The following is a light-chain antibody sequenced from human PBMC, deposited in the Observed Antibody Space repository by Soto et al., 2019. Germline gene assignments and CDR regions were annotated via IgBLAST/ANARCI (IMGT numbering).Light chain of an antibody. CDR1: QSITNNY. V-gene: IGKV3D-20*01. J-gene: IGKJ4*01. Sequence: DIVLTQAPATLSLSPGERATLSCGASQSITNNYLAWYQQKPGLAPRLLIYDTSKRATGIPDRFSGSGSGTDFTLTISRLEPEDFAAYYCQQFGSLITFAGGPNVDIK. CDR3: QQFGSLIT. CDR2: DTS.